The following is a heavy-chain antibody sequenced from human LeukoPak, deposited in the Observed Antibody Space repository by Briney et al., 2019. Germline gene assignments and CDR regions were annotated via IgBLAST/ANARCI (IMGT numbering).Heavy chain of an antibody. Sequence: EASVKVSCKASGYTFTGYYIHWVRQAPGQGLEWMGWINPNSGGTNYAQKFQGRVTMTRDTSISTAYMELSRLRSDDTAVYYCAREPRVYGDYGDDYWGQGTLVTVSS. J-gene: IGHJ4*02. CDR3: AREPRVYGDYGDDY. CDR1: GYTFTGYY. D-gene: IGHD4-17*01. V-gene: IGHV1-2*02. CDR2: INPNSGGT.